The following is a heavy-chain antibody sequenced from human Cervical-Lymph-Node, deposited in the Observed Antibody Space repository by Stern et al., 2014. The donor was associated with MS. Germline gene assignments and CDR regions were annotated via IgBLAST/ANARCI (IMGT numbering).Heavy chain of an antibody. V-gene: IGHV3-23*04. CDR3: AKGPDIVVVVAATTSIPYYFDY. D-gene: IGHD2-15*01. CDR1: GFTFSSYA. J-gene: IGHJ4*02. CDR2: ISGSGGST. Sequence: EVQLVESGGGLVQPGGSLRLSCAASGFTFSSYAMSWVRQAPGKGLEWVSAISGSGGSTYYADSVKGRFTISRDNSKNTLYLQMNSLRAEDTAVYYCAKGPDIVVVVAATTSIPYYFDYWGQGTLVTVSS.